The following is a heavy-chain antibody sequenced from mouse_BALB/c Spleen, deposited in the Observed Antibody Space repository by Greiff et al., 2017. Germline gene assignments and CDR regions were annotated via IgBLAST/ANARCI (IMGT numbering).Heavy chain of an antibody. V-gene: IGHV3-8*02. Sequence: EVKLMESGPSLVKPSQTLSLTCSVTGDSITSGYWNWIRKFPGNKLEYMGYISYSGSTYYNPSLKSRISITRDTSKNQYYLQLNSVTTEDTATYYCARDYYGSSYPAWFAYWGQGTLVTVSA. J-gene: IGHJ3*01. D-gene: IGHD1-1*01. CDR1: GDSITSGY. CDR3: ARDYYGSSYPAWFAY. CDR2: ISYSGST.